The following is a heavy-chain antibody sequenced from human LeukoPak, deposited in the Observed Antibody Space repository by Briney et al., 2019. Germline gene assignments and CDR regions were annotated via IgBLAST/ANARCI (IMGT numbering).Heavy chain of an antibody. J-gene: IGHJ6*02. CDR3: VKDLRAVNYYGMDV. V-gene: IGHV3-74*01. CDR1: GITFGNNW. CDR2: INSDGGGA. D-gene: IGHD6-19*01. Sequence: GGSLRLSCAASGITFGNNWMHWVRQGPGKGLVWISRINSDGGGAIYADSVRGRFTISRDNAKNSLYLQMNSLRAEDTAVYYCVKDLRAVNYYGMDVWGQGTTVIVSS.